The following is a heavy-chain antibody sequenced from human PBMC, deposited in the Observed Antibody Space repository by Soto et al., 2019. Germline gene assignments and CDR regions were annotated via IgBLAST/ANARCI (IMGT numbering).Heavy chain of an antibody. V-gene: IGHV3-30*03. CDR1: GFTVSTYG. CDR3: TGEVASGY. J-gene: IGHJ4*02. D-gene: IGHD2-8*02. Sequence: QVQLVESGGGVVQPGRSLRLSGAVSGFTVSTYGMHWVRQAPGKGLEWVAVISRDGGTKYYADSVKGRFTISRDNSRNTLVLEMNSLRGDDMAVYYCTGEVASGYWGQGTLVTVSS. CDR2: ISRDGGTK.